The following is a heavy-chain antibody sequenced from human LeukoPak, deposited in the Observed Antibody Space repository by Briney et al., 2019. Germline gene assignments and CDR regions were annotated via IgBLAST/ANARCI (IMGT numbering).Heavy chain of an antibody. V-gene: IGHV3-21*01. CDR1: GFTFSSYS. D-gene: IGHD3-22*01. J-gene: IGHJ4*02. CDR2: ISSSSSYI. Sequence: PGGSLRLSCAASGFTFSSYSMNWVRQAPGKGLEWVSSISSSSSYIYYADSVKGRFTISRDNAKNSLYLQMNSLRAEDTAVYYCARVSRLQSRPDSSGYYDYWGQGTLVTVSS. CDR3: ARVSRLQSRPDSSGYYDY.